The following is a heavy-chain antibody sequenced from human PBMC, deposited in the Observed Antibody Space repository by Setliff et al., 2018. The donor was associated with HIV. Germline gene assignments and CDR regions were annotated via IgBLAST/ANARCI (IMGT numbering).Heavy chain of an antibody. D-gene: IGHD3-10*01. CDR3: ARGKGVGGVVITGGLDV. V-gene: IGHV1-8*01. CDR1: GHTFTNVD. Sequence: ASVKVSCKPSGHTFTNVDIHWLRRATGQGLEWMGWMNPNTGVSGYALKFQARVTMTRDTSISTAYMELSSLTSEDTAVYYCARGKGVGGVVITGGLDVWGKGTTVTVSS. CDR2: MNPNTGVS. J-gene: IGHJ6*04.